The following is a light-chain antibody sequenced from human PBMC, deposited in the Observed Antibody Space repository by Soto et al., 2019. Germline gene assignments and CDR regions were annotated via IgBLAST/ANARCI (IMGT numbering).Light chain of an antibody. CDR1: QSLLDSDSGNTY. J-gene: IGKJ1*01. CDR2: TLS. V-gene: IGKV2-40*01. CDR3: MQRMDFPWT. Sequence: DIVMTQTPLSLPVTPGEPASISCRSSQSLLDSDSGNTYLDWYLQKPGQSPRLLIYTLSYRPSGVPDRFSGSGSGTVFTLKISRVEAEDAGVYYCMQRMDFPWTFGQGTKVEIK.